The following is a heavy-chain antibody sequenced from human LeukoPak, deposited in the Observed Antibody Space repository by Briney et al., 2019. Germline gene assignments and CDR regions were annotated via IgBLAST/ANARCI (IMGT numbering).Heavy chain of an antibody. V-gene: IGHV3-48*01. CDR3: ARGGSGYYLHYYFDY. D-gene: IGHD3-3*01. Sequence: GGSLRLSCAASGFTFSSYEMNWVRQAPGKGLEWVSYISSSSSTIYYADSVKGRFTISRDNAKNSLYLQMNSLRAEDTAVYYCARGGSGYYLHYYFDYWGQGTLVTVSS. CDR1: GFTFSSYE. CDR2: ISSSSSTI. J-gene: IGHJ4*02.